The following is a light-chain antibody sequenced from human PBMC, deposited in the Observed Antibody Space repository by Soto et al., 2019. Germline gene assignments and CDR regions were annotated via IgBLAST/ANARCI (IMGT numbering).Light chain of an antibody. Sequence: QSVLTQPPSVSGAPGQRVTISCTGSSSNIAAGYDVHWYQQLPGTAPKLLIYGNSNRPSGVPDRFSGSKSATSASLAITGLQAEDEADDYCQSSDSSLSVVFGGGTKLTVL. V-gene: IGLV1-40*01. J-gene: IGLJ2*01. CDR2: GNS. CDR1: SSNIAAGYD. CDR3: QSSDSSLSVV.